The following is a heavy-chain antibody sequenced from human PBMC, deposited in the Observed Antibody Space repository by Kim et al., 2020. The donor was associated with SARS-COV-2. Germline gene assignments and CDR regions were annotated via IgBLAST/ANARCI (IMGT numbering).Heavy chain of an antibody. V-gene: IGHV4-34*01. CDR1: SGSFSVYY. Sequence: SETLSLTCGLKSGSFSVYYWTWIRQSPGKGLEWIGKINQYGHTTYNPSLQSRVTISLDTSKNQFSLQLTSLTAADTAVYYCARRQTVRALEYWGQGTRVTISS. CDR3: ARRQTVRALEY. D-gene: IGHD1-1*01. CDR2: INQYGHT. J-gene: IGHJ4*02.